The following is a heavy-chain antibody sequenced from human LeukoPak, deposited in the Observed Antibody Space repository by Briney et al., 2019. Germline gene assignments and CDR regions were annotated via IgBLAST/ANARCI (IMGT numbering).Heavy chain of an antibody. V-gene: IGHV4-34*01. J-gene: IGHJ5*02. D-gene: IGHD2-8*01. CDR1: GGSFSGYY. Sequence: SETLSLTCAVYGGSFSGYYWSWIRQPPGKGLEWIGEINHSGSTNYNPSLKSRVTISVDTSKNQFSLKLSSVTAADTAVYYCAREDIVLMVYVAWGQGTLVTVSS. CDR2: INHSGST. CDR3: AREDIVLMVYVA.